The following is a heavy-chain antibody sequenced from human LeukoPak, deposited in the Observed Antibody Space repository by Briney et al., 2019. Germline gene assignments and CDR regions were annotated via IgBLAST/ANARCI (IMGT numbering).Heavy chain of an antibody. CDR3: ARDAAVGDSSGYYVSYYYYMDV. Sequence: SETLSLTCTVSGGSISSSSYYWGWIRQPPGKGLEWIGSIYYGGNKYYNPSLKSRVTISVDTSKNQFSLKLSSVTAADTAVYYCARDAAVGDSSGYYVSYYYYMDVWGKGTTVTVSS. J-gene: IGHJ6*03. V-gene: IGHV4-39*07. CDR1: GGSISSSSYY. D-gene: IGHD3-22*01. CDR2: IYYGGNK.